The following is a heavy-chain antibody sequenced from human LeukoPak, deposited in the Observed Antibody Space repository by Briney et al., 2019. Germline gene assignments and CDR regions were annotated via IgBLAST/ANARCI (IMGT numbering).Heavy chain of an antibody. CDR1: GFTFSSYW. Sequence: GGSLRLSCAASGFTFSSYWMSWVRQAPGKGLEWVAYIKQDGSEKYYVDSVKGRFTISRDNAKNSLYLQMNSLRAEDTAVYYCARDTLYGSGSYYTVKYYYYMDVWGKGTAVTVSS. CDR2: IKQDGSEK. J-gene: IGHJ6*03. CDR3: ARDTLYGSGSYYTVKYYYYMDV. V-gene: IGHV3-7*01. D-gene: IGHD3-10*01.